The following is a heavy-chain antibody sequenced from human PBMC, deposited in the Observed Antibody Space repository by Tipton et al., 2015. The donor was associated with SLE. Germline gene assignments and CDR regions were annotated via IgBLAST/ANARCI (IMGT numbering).Heavy chain of an antibody. J-gene: IGHJ2*01. V-gene: IGHV3-30*04. CDR2: ISYDGSNK. CDR1: GFTFSSYA. Sequence: QLVQSGGGVVQPGRSLRLSCAASGFTFSSYAMHWVRQAPGKGLEWVAVISYDGSNKYYADSVKGRFTISRDNSKNTLYLQMNSLRAEDTAVYYCAREEDRHLYFDLWGRGTLVTVSS. CDR3: AREEDRHLYFDL.